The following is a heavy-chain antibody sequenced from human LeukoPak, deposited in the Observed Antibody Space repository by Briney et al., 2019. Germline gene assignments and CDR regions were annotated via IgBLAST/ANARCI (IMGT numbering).Heavy chain of an antibody. CDR1: GFTVSSNY. Sequence: PGGSLTLSCAASGFTVSSNYMSWVRQAPGKGLEWVSVIYSGGSTYYADSVKGRFTISRDNSKNTLYLQMNSLRAEDTAVYYCARLLTSNAFDPWGQGNRVTVSS. V-gene: IGHV3-53*01. D-gene: IGHD2-15*01. CDR2: IYSGGST. CDR3: ARLLTSNAFDP. J-gene: IGHJ5*02.